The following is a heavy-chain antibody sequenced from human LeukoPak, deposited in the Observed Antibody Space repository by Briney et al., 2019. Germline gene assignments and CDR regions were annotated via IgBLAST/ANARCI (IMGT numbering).Heavy chain of an antibody. V-gene: IGHV3-23*01. J-gene: IGHJ4*02. D-gene: IGHD2-21*02. CDR3: AKTARRSRYYFDY. CDR2: ISGSGGST. Sequence: TGGSLRLSCAASGFTFCSYAMSWVHQAPGKGLEWVSAISGSGGSTYYADSVKGRFTISRDNSKNTPYLQMNSLRAEDTAVYYCAKTARRSRYYFDYWGQGTLVTVSS. CDR1: GFTFCSYA.